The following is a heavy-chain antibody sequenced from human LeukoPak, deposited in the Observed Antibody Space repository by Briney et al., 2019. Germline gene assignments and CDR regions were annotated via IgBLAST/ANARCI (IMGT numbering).Heavy chain of an antibody. J-gene: IGHJ4*02. V-gene: IGHV3-7*01. CDR2: IKQDGSEK. CDR3: ATEASSGLED. CDR1: GFTFSSYW. D-gene: IGHD6-19*01. Sequence: PGGSLRLSCAASGFTFSSYWMSWVRQAPGKGLEWVANIKQDGSEKYYLDSVKGRFTISRDNAENSLYLQMNSLRAEDMAVYYCATEASSGLEDWGQGIVVTVSS.